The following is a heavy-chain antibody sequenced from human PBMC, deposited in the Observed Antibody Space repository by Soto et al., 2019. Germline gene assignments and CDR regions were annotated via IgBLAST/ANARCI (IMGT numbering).Heavy chain of an antibody. D-gene: IGHD2-2*01. CDR2: IYQSGTT. V-gene: IGHV4-30-2*01. CDR1: GGSFNSGVYS. Sequence: SETLSLTCTVSGGSFNSGVYSWNWIRQPPGEGLEWIGYIYQSGTTYYNPSLGGRVTISLDGSGNQVSLNLRSVTAADTAVYYCVRGGVPVAIGGFDLWGQGTLVTVSS. J-gene: IGHJ5*02. CDR3: VRGGVPVAIGGFDL.